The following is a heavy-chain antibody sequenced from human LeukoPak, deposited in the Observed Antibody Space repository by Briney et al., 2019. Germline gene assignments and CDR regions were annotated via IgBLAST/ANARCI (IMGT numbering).Heavy chain of an antibody. J-gene: IGHJ4*02. CDR2: IYTSGST. V-gene: IGHV4-61*02. D-gene: IGHD3-10*01. Sequence: TLSFTCTVSVGSISSGSYHWSWIRQPAGKGLEWIGRIYTSGSTNYDPSLKSRVTISVDTSNNKFSLKLSSVTAADTAVYYCAGNYYGSGSYYSEDRYWGQGTLVTVSS. CDR1: VGSISSGSYH. CDR3: AGNYYGSGSYYSEDRY.